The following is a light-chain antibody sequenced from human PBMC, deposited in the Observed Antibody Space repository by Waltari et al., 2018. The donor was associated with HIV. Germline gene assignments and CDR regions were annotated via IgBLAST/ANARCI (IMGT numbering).Light chain of an antibody. V-gene: IGLV1-44*01. CDR1: SSNIGRNT. CDR2: SNN. J-gene: IGLJ2*01. Sequence: QSELSQPPSASGTPGQRVAISCSGSSSNIGRNTVNWYQQLPGTAPKLLIYSNNQRPSGVPDRLSGSKSGTSASLAITGLQSEDEADYYCALWDDSLNGVLFGGGTKLTVL. CDR3: ALWDDSLNGVL.